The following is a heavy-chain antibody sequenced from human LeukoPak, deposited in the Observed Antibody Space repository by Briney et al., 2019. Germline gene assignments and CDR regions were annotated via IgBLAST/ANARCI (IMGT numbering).Heavy chain of an antibody. V-gene: IGHV4-59*01. CDR2: IYYSGST. CDR3: ARYPRGYSYGYSSFDY. J-gene: IGHJ4*02. D-gene: IGHD5-18*01. CDR1: GGSISGYY. Sequence: SETLSLTCTVSGGSISGYYWNWIRQPPGKGLEWLGYIYYSGSTNYNPSLKSRVTISADTSENQLSLKLSAVTAADTAVYYCARYPRGYSYGYSSFDYWGQGTLVTVSS.